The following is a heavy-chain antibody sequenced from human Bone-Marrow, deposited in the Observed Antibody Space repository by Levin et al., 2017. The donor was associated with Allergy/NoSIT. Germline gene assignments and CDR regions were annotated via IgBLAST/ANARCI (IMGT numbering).Heavy chain of an antibody. J-gene: IGHJ6*02. D-gene: IGHD2-8*01. CDR2: MDPNTGRS. Sequence: ASVKVSCKASRYPFTSYDIIWVRQATGQGLEWMGWMDPNTGRSGYAQKFQGRVSMTRDTSMSTAYMELSSLRSEDTAVYYCAKASSRECTNDICYQYYGLDVWGQGTTVTVSS. CDR3: AKASSRECTNDICYQYYGLDV. V-gene: IGHV1-8*01. CDR1: RYPFTSYD.